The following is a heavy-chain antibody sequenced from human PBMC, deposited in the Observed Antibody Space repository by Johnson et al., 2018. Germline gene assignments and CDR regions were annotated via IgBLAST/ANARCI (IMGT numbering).Heavy chain of an antibody. CDR1: GFTFSPYG. Sequence: VQLLESGGGVVQPGRSLRLSCAASGFTFSPYGMHWVRQAPGKGLEWVAVISYDGSNKYYADSVKGRFTISRDNSKNTLYLQMNSLRAEDTAVYYCARDFSTGYYYMDVWGKGTTVTVSS. J-gene: IGHJ6*03. CDR3: ARDFSTGYYYMDV. D-gene: IGHD3/OR15-3a*01. V-gene: IGHV3-30*03. CDR2: ISYDGSNK.